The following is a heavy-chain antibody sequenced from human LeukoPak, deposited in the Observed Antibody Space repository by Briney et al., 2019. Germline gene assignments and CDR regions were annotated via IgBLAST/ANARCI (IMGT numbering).Heavy chain of an antibody. CDR2: ISYDGSNK. CDR3: ARGRCGFFDY. J-gene: IGHJ4*02. D-gene: IGHD2-21*01. V-gene: IGHV3-30*01. CDR1: GFTFSSYA. Sequence: GGSLRLSCAASGFTFSSYAMHWVRQAPGKGLEWVAVISYDGSNKYYADSVKGRFTISRNNSKNTLYLQMNSLRAEDTAVYYCARGRCGFFDYWGQGTLVTVSS.